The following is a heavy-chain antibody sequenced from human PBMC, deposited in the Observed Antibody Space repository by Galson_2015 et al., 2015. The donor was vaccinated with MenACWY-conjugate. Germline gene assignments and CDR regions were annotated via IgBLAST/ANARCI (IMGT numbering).Heavy chain of an antibody. J-gene: IGHJ4*02. CDR2: IVTSPHRT. Sequence: SLRLSCAASGFTFRNFGMTWVRQTPGKGLEWVSTIVTSPHRTFYADSVKGRFTVSRDDSQMYLQMNSLRAEDTAVYYCARVPRQTYDSRGYYFDSWGQGTLVTVSS. CDR1: GFTFRNFG. V-gene: IGHV3-23*05. CDR3: ARVPRQTYDSRGYYFDS. D-gene: IGHD3-22*01.